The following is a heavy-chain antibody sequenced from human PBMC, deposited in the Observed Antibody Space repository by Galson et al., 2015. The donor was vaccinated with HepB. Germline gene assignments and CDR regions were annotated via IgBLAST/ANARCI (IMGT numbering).Heavy chain of an antibody. D-gene: IGHD4-23*01. V-gene: IGHV1-2*02. CDR1: GYTFTGYY. CDR2: ISPNNGDT. Sequence: SVKVSCKASGYTFTGYYIHWLRQAPGQGLEWMGWISPNNGDTSYAQKFQGRVTLTRDTSISTAYMELSRLTSDDTAVYFCARGPNYGGQGVRLDYWGQGTLVTVSS. CDR3: ARGPNYGGQGVRLDY. J-gene: IGHJ4*02.